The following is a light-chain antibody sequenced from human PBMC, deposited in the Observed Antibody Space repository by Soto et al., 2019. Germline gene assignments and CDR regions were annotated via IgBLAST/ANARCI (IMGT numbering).Light chain of an antibody. CDR2: WAS. CDR3: QQSYSTPLT. Sequence: DIVMTQSPASLAVSLGERATINSKSSQSILHSSNNKDFLAWYQQRPGQPPKLLIYWASTRESGVPDRFSGSGSGTDFTLTVSSLQAEDVAVYYCQQSYSTPLTFGGGTKVEL. J-gene: IGKJ4*01. CDR1: QSILHSSNNKDF. V-gene: IGKV4-1*01.